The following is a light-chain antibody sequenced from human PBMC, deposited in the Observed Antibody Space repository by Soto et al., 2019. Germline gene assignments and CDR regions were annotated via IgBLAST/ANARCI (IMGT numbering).Light chain of an antibody. CDR2: DVS. J-gene: IGKJ5*01. CDR3: QQFNTYPIT. CDR1: QDIRGA. V-gene: IGKV1-13*02. Sequence: AIQLTQSPSSLSASVGDRVTITCRASQDIRGALAWYQQKPGKPPKLLILDVSSLQSGVPSRFRGSGSGTDFTLTISSLPPEDYATYYCQQFNTYPITFGQGTPLEIK.